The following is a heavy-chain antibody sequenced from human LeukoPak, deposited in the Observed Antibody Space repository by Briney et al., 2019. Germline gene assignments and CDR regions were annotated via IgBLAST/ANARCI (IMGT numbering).Heavy chain of an antibody. CDR1: GFTFTNFA. CDR3: ARVKAVAGTGDY. Sequence: GGSLRLSCAASGFTFTNFAMHWVRQAPGKGLVWVAVIWSDGSRKEYQDSVKGRFTISRDNAKNSLYLQMNSLRAEDTAVYYCARVKAVAGTGDYWGQGTLVTVSS. J-gene: IGHJ4*02. CDR2: IWSDGSRK. D-gene: IGHD6-19*01. V-gene: IGHV3-33*01.